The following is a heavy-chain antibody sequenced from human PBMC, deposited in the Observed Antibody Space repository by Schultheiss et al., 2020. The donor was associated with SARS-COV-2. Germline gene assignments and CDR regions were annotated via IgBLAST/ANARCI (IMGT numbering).Heavy chain of an antibody. CDR2: ISGSGGST. V-gene: IGHV3-23*01. Sequence: GGSLRLSCAASGFTFDDYAMHWVRQAPGKGLEWVSAISGSGGSTYYADSVKGRFTISRDNSKNTLYLQMNSLRAEDTAVYYCAKLVLTSYAFDIWGQGTMVTV. J-gene: IGHJ3*02. CDR3: AKLVLTSYAFDI. CDR1: GFTFDDYA.